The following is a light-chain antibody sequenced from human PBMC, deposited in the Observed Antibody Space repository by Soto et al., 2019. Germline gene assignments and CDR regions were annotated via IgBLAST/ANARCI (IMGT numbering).Light chain of an antibody. V-gene: IGKV1-5*01. Sequence: DIQMTQSPSTLSASVGDRVTITCRASQSISGWLAWYQQKPGKAPKLLIYDVSSLESGVPSRFSGSGSGTEFTLTISSLQPDDFATYYCQHYNSYSEAFGQGTKVDIK. J-gene: IGKJ1*01. CDR3: QHYNSYSEA. CDR1: QSISGW. CDR2: DVS.